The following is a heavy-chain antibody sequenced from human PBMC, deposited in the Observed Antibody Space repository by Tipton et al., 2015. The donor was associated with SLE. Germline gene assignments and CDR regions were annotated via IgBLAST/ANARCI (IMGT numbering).Heavy chain of an antibody. V-gene: IGHV3-20*04. Sequence: SLRLSCAASGFTFYEYGMTWVRQTPGKGLEWVSGIDWSGGSTGYGDSVKGRFTISTDNSKNTVYVQMISLRAEDTAVYYCAKDRGGSWSLDAFDIWGQGTMVLVSS. J-gene: IGHJ3*02. CDR1: GFTFYEYG. D-gene: IGHD1-26*01. CDR2: IDWSGGST. CDR3: AKDRGGSWSLDAFDI.